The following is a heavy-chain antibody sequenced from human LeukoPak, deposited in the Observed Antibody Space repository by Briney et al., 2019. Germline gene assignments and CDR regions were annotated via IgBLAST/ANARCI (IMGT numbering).Heavy chain of an antibody. CDR2: ISGSGGST. Sequence: GGSLRLSCAASGFTFSNYAMSWVRQAPGKGLEWVSAISGSGGSTYYADSVKGRFTISRDNSKNTLYLQMNSLRAEDTAVYYCARDPVSPYFDYWGQGTLVTVSS. CDR3: ARDPVSPYFDY. CDR1: GFTFSNYA. V-gene: IGHV3-23*01. J-gene: IGHJ4*02.